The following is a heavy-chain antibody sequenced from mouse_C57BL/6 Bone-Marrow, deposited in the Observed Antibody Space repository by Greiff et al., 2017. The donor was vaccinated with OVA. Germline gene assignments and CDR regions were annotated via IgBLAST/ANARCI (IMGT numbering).Heavy chain of an antibody. J-gene: IGHJ1*03. D-gene: IGHD1-1*01. CDR3: TRYYGSPYWYFDV. V-gene: IGHV1-15*01. Sequence: QVQLKESGAELVRPGASVTLSCKASGYTFTDSEMHWVKQTPVHGLEWIGAIDPETGGTAYNQKFKGKAILTADKSSSTAYMELRSLTSEDSAVYYCTRYYGSPYWYFDVWGTGTTVTVSS. CDR2: IDPETGGT. CDR1: GYTFTDSE.